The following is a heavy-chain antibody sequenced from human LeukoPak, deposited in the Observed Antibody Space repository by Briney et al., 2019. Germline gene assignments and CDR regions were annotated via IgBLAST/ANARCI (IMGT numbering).Heavy chain of an antibody. V-gene: IGHV3-33*01. J-gene: IGHJ2*01. CDR2: IWHDGSNK. CDR3: ARQLEPAVISDWYFDV. D-gene: IGHD1-1*01. CDR1: GFTFSNYG. Sequence: GGSLRLFCPASGFTFSNYGMHWVRQAPGKGLERVAVIWHDGSNKYYADSVKGRFTISRDNSKNTLYLQMNSLRAEDTAVYYCARQLEPAVISDWYFDVWGRGTLVTVSS.